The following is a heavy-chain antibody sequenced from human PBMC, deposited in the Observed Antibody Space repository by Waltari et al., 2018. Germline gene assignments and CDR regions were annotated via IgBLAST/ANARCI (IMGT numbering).Heavy chain of an antibody. V-gene: IGHV4-61*02. J-gene: IGHJ4*02. CDR1: GGSISSGSYY. D-gene: IGHD3-3*01. CDR2: IYTSGST. Sequence: QVQLQESGPGLVKPSQTLSLTCTVSGGSISSGSYYWSWIRQPAGKGLEWIGRIYTSGSTNYNPSLKSRVTISVDTSKNQFSLKLSSVTAADTAVYYCARGIIFGVVIDYFDYWGQGTLVTVSS. CDR3: ARGIIFGVVIDYFDY.